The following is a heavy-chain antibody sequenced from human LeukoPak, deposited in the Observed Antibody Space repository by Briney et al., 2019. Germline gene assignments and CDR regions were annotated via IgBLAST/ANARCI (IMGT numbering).Heavy chain of an antibody. CDR2: INWNGGST. D-gene: IGHD3-22*01. V-gene: IGHV3-20*04. J-gene: IGHJ6*03. CDR1: GFTFDDYG. CDR3: AFAYYYDSSGYYYVDYFYYMDV. Sequence: RAGGSLRLSCAASGFTFDDYGMSWVRQAPGKGLEWVSGINWNGGSTGYADSVKGRFTISRDNAKNSLYLQMNSLRAEDTAVYYCAFAYYYDSSGYYYVDYFYYMDVWGKGTTVTVSS.